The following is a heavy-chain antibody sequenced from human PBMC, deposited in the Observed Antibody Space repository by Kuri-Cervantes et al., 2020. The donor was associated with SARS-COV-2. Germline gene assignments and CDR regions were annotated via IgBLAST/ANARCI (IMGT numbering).Heavy chain of an antibody. CDR3: ARTGSSGWPGSHWFDP. J-gene: IGHJ5*02. D-gene: IGHD6-25*01. CDR1: GGSISSYY. V-gene: IGHV4-4*07. CDR2: IHVNGRT. Sequence: ESLKISCTVYGGSISSYYWSWIRQPAGKGLEWIGRIHVNGRTNYNPSLKSRVTMSVDASKNHFSLKLRSVTAADTAVYYCARTGSSGWPGSHWFDPWGQGTPVTGYS.